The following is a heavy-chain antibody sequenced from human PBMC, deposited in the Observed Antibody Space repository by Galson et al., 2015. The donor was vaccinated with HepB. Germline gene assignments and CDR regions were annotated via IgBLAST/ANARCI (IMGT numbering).Heavy chain of an antibody. CDR3: GRERGNYRYSDY. CDR1: GHTFTGYG. V-gene: IGHV1-18*01. CDR2: INTHNGNT. D-gene: IGHD3-16*02. Sequence: SVKVSCKVSGHTFTGYGINWVRQAPGQGLEWMGWINTHNGNTKYAQKFQGRVTMTTDTSTSTAYMELRSLRSDDTAMYYCGRERGNYRYSDYWGQGTLVTVSS. J-gene: IGHJ4*02.